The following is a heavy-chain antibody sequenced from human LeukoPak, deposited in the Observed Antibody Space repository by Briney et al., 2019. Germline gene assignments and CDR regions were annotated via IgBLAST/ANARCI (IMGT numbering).Heavy chain of an antibody. CDR2: IYSGGST. CDR1: GFTVSSNY. Sequence: PGGSLRLSCAAPGFTVSSNYMSWVRQAPGKGLEWVSVIYSGGSTYYADSVKGRFTISRDNSKNTLYLQMNSLRAEDTAVYYCARSAGGIFDYWGQGTLVTVSS. J-gene: IGHJ4*02. D-gene: IGHD3-10*01. CDR3: ARSAGGIFDY. V-gene: IGHV3-53*01.